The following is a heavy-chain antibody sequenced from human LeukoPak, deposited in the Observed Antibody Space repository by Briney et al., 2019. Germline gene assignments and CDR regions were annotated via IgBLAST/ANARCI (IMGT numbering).Heavy chain of an antibody. CDR1: GGSVSSGTYY. CDR3: ARHVSYSPYYGMDV. J-gene: IGHJ6*02. D-gene: IGHD1-26*01. V-gene: IGHV4-61*01. Sequence: SETLSLRCTVSGGSVSSGTYYWSWILQPPGKGLEWIGYIDYTGSTNDNPSLKSRVTISVETSKNQFSLKLSSVTAADTAVYYCARHVSYSPYYGMDVWGQGTTVTVSS. CDR2: IDYTGST.